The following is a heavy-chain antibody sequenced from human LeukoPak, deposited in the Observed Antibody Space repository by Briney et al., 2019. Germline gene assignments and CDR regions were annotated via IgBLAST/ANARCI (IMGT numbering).Heavy chain of an antibody. Sequence: GASVKVSCKASGYTFTGYYMHWVRQAPGQGLEWMGWINPNSGGTNYAQKFQGRVTMTRDTSISTAYMELSRLRSDDTAVYYCARGLEIVGATTIWFDPWGQGTLVTVSS. V-gene: IGHV1-2*02. CDR1: GYTFTGYY. J-gene: IGHJ5*02. D-gene: IGHD1-26*01. CDR2: INPNSGGT. CDR3: ARGLEIVGATTIWFDP.